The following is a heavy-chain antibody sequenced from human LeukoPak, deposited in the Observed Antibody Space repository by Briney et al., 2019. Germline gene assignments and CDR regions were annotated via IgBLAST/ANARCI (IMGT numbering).Heavy chain of an antibody. CDR2: IKQDGSEK. Sequence: GGFLRLSCAASGFTFSSYWMSWVRQAPGKGLEWVANIKQDGSEKYYVDSVKGRFTISRDNAKNSLYLQMNSLRAEDTAVYYCARGEWGSNDAFDIWGQGTMVTVSS. V-gene: IGHV3-7*04. J-gene: IGHJ3*02. D-gene: IGHD1-26*01. CDR1: GFTFSSYW. CDR3: ARGEWGSNDAFDI.